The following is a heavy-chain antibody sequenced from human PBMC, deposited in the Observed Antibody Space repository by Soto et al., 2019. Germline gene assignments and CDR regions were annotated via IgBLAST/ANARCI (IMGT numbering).Heavy chain of an antibody. CDR1: GGSISSGTNY. CDR3: ARRAYSDQQHGGYYYYNMDL. CDR2: IYYTGST. V-gene: IGHV4-31*03. J-gene: IGHJ6*02. D-gene: IGHD4-17*01. Sequence: PSETLSLTCTVSGGSISSGTNYWSWIRQHPGKGLEWIGHIYYTGSTYYNPSLKSRVSISLDTSKNQFSLRLSSVTAADTAVYYCARRAYSDQQHGGYYYYNMDLWGQGTTVTVSS.